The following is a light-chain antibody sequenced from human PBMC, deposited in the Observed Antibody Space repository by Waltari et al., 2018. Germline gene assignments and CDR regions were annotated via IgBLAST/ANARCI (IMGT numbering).Light chain of an antibody. CDR2: KAF. J-gene: IGKJ1*01. CDR3: QQYKRPPWT. CDR1: ESINTW. Sequence: DIQMTQSPSPLSSTGGGRATIPFRATESINTWLHWYQQKPEKAPKLLIYKAFNLESGVPSRFSGSGSGTEFTLSISNLQPDDFETYYCQQYKRPPWTFGQGTKVDI. V-gene: IGKV1-5*03.